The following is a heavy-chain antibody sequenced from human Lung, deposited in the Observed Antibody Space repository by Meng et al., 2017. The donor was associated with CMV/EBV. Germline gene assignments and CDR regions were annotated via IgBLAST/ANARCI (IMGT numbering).Heavy chain of an antibody. CDR1: GFTVSSNY. J-gene: IGHJ6*02. CDR3: ARSIFGAPGGF. V-gene: IGHV3-53*01. Sequence: GGSXRLSCAASGFTVSSNYMSWVRQAPGKGLEWVSVIYSGGSTYYADSVKGRFTISRDNSKNTLYLQMNSLRAEETAVYYCARSIFGAPGGFGGQGTTVTVSS. D-gene: IGHD3-3*01. CDR2: IYSGGST.